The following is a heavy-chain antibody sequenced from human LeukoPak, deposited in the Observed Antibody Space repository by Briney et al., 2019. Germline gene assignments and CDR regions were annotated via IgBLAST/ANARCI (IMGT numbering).Heavy chain of an antibody. CDR1: GFTFSSYG. CDR3: AKGIGRVRGVFYYYYGMDV. CDR2: ISYDGSNR. Sequence: PWRSLRLSCAASGFTFSSYGWHWIRQAPGEGLEWVAGISYDGSNRYYADSVKGRFTISRDNSKNTLYLQMNSLRAEDTAVYYCAKGIGRVRGVFYYYYGMDVWGQGTTVTVSS. J-gene: IGHJ6*02. V-gene: IGHV3-30*18. D-gene: IGHD3-10*01.